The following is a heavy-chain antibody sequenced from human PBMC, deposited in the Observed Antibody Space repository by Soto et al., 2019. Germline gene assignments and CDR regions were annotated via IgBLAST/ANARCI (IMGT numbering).Heavy chain of an antibody. CDR3: ASSMITFGGVIVRGTFDY. Sequence: QVQLVQSGAEVKKPGSSVKVSCKASGGTFSSYTISWVRQAPGQGLEWMGRIIPILVIANYAQKFQGRVTITADKSTSTAYMELSSLRSEDTAVYYCASSMITFGGVIVRGTFDYWGQGTLVTVSS. D-gene: IGHD3-16*02. V-gene: IGHV1-69*02. J-gene: IGHJ4*02. CDR1: GGTFSSYT. CDR2: IIPILVIA.